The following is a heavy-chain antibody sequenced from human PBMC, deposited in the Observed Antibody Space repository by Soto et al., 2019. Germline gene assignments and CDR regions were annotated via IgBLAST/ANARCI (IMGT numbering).Heavy chain of an antibody. D-gene: IGHD3-10*01. CDR1: GYTFTTHY. J-gene: IGHJ4*02. V-gene: IGHV1-46*01. CDR2: INPSGGRT. Sequence: QVQLVQSGAEVKKPGASVTVSCKASGYTFTTHYMHWVRQAPGQGLEWMGIINPSGGRTTYALKFQGRDSLPLDRSRFTVYRERRSISSEDTAVYYCARAGENYGSGTFSPPLRYYFNSWGQGTLVTVSS. CDR3: ARAGENYGSGTFSPPLRYYFNS.